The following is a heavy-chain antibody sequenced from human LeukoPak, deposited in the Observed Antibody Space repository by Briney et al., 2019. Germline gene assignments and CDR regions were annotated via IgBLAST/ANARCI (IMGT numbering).Heavy chain of an antibody. Sequence: GGSPRLSCAASGFTFSSYSMNWVRQAPGKGLEWVSYISSSSSTIYYADSVKGRFTISRDNAKNSLYLQMNSLRAEDTAVYYCARVPHYHHGMDVWGQGTTVTVSS. V-gene: IGHV3-48*01. CDR1: GFTFSSYS. CDR2: ISSSSSTI. CDR3: ARVPHYHHGMDV. J-gene: IGHJ6*02.